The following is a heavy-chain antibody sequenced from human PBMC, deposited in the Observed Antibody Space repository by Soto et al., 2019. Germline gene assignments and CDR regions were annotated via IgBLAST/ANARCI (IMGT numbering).Heavy chain of an antibody. CDR1: GFTFSSYA. CDR2: ISYGGRNK. J-gene: IGHJ6*02. CDR3: ARAMVRGVTNSIVYYYYGMDV. D-gene: IGHD3-10*01. V-gene: IGHV3-30*04. Sequence: PGGSLRLSCAASGFTFSSYAMHWVRQAPGKGLEWVAVISYGGRNKYYADSVKGRFTISRDNSKNTLYLQMDSLRAEDTAVYYCARAMVRGVTNSIVYYYYGMDVWGQGTTVTVSS.